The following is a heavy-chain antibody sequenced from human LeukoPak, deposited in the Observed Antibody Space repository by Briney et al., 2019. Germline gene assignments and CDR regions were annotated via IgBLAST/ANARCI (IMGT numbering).Heavy chain of an antibody. CDR3: ARDRYDILTGYYPHDY. V-gene: IGHV3-23*01. D-gene: IGHD3-9*01. Sequence: GGSLRLSCAASGFTFSSYAMNWVRQAPGKGLEWVSFISGSGDTTYYADSVKGRFTISRDSSKNTLYLQMNSLRAEDTAVYYCARDRYDILTGYYPHDYWGQGTLVTVSS. CDR2: ISGSGDTT. J-gene: IGHJ4*02. CDR1: GFTFSSYA.